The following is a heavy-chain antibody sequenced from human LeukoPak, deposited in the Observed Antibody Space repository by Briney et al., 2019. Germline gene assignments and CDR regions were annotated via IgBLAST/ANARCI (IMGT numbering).Heavy chain of an antibody. J-gene: IGHJ6*03. V-gene: IGHV3-33*01. CDR1: GFTLKTYG. CDR3: ARGPPERPYYYYYYYMDV. Sequence: GGSLRLSCAASGFTLKTYGMHWVRQAPGKGLEWVAVIWSDGSNIYYADSVKGRFTISRDNSKNTLYLQMNSLRAEDTAVYYCARGPPERPYYYYYYYMDVWGKGTTVTVSS. D-gene: IGHD1-14*01. CDR2: IWSDGSNI.